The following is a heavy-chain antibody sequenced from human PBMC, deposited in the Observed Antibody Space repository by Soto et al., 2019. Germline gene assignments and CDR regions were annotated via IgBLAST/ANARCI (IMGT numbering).Heavy chain of an antibody. CDR3: ARDLAYCAAGSCYAKWGS. CDR1: GASSSRDDYF. D-gene: IGHD2-15*01. V-gene: IGHV4-30-4*01. Sequence: PSETLSLTCTVSGASSSRDDYFWSWIRQPPGKGLEWIGFIYYSGTYYNPSLESRATISVDTSKNQFSLELTSVTAADTAVYYCARDLAYCAAGSCYAKWGSWGQGTLVTVPS. J-gene: IGHJ5*02. CDR2: IYYSGT.